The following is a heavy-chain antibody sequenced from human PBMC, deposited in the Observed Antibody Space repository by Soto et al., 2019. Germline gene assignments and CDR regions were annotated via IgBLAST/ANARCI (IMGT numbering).Heavy chain of an antibody. V-gene: IGHV3-30*03. D-gene: IGHD1-26*01. CDR3: AKERTYSXXXXXDY. J-gene: IGHJ4*02. CDR1: GFTFTTYG. Sequence: QVQLVDSGGGVVQPGRSLRLSCAASGFTFTTYGMHWVRRAPGKGLEWVAVISYDGSHAYYADSVKGRFTISRDNSKNXXXLQINSLRXXXXXXXYCAKERTYSXXXXXDYWGRG. CDR2: ISYDGSHA.